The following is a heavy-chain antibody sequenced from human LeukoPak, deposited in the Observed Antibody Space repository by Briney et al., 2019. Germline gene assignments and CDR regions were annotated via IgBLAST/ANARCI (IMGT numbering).Heavy chain of an antibody. CDR1: GFTFSSYS. V-gene: IGHV3-20*04. D-gene: IGHD3-10*01. J-gene: IGHJ6*03. CDR2: INWNGGST. Sequence: PGGSLRLSCAASGFTFSSYSMNWVRQAPGKGLEWVSGINWNGGSTGYADSVKGRFTISRDNAKNSLYLQMNSLRAEDTALYYCARVAMVRGVVKTKYYYYYMDVWGKGTTVTVSS. CDR3: ARVAMVRGVVKTKYYYYYMDV.